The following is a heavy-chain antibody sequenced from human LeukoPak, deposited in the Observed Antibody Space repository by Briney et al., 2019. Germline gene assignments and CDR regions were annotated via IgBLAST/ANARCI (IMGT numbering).Heavy chain of an antibody. CDR2: INPRGTST. V-gene: IGHV1-46*01. J-gene: IGHJ5*02. CDR3: ARGGTPMGSWFDP. D-gene: IGHD1-1*01. Sequence: LEASVKISCKASGYSFTSHYMHCVRQAPGQGLEWMGLINPRGTSTIYAEKFQGRIIMTRDMSTTTDYMELSSLKSEDTAVYYCARGGTPMGSWFDPWGQGTLVTVSS. CDR1: GYSFTSHY.